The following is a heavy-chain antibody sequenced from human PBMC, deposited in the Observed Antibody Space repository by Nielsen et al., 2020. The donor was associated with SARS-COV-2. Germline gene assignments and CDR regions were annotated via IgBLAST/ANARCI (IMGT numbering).Heavy chain of an antibody. CDR1: GFAFSSST. V-gene: IGHV3-64D*08. Sequence: GESLKISCSASGFAFSSSTILWVRQAPGRGLEYVSAISSHGGSTYYADAVKGRFTISRDNSKNIVYLQMNSLRAEDTAVYYCATGGLWFGGQGTLVTVSS. D-gene: IGHD3-10*01. CDR2: ISSHGGST. CDR3: ATGGLWF. J-gene: IGHJ4*02.